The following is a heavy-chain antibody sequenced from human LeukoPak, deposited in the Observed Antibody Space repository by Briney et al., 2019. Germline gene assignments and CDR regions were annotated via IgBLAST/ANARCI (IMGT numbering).Heavy chain of an antibody. D-gene: IGHD3-10*01. CDR2: INPNSGGT. Sequence: ASVKVSCKASGYTFTGYYMHWVRQAPGQGLEWMGWINPNSGGTNYAQNFQGRVTMTRDTSISTVYMELSRLRYDDTAVYYCARGLLWFGELGYWGQGTLVTVSS. CDR3: ARGLLWFGELGY. V-gene: IGHV1-2*02. J-gene: IGHJ4*02. CDR1: GYTFTGYY.